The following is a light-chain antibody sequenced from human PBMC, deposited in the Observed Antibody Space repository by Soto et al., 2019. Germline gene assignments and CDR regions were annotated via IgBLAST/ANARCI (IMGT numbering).Light chain of an antibody. CDR3: QQYNSNSPSSMYT. V-gene: IGKV1-5*01. Sequence: DIQMTQSPSTLFASVGDRVTITCRASQSISSWLAWYQQKQGKAPKLLIYDASSLESGVPSRFSGSGSGTEFTLTISSLQPDDFATYYCQQYNSNSPSSMYTFGQGTKLEIK. J-gene: IGKJ2*01. CDR1: QSISSW. CDR2: DAS.